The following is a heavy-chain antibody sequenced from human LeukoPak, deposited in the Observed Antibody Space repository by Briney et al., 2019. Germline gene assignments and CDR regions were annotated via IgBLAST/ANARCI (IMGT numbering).Heavy chain of an antibody. J-gene: IGHJ5*02. CDR1: GYTFTSYA. CDR2: INAGNGNT. CDR3: ARVGSEVGWYSSSGYWFDP. Sequence: ASVKVSCKASGYTFTSYAMHWVRQAPGQRLEWMGWINAGNGNTKYSQKFQGRVTMTRNTSISTAYMELSSLRSEDTAVYYCARVGSEVGWYSSSGYWFDPWSQGTLVTVSS. V-gene: IGHV1-3*01. D-gene: IGHD6-13*01.